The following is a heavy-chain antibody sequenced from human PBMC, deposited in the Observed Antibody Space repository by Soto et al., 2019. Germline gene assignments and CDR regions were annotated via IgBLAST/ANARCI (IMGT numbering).Heavy chain of an antibody. CDR2: IYHSGST. Sequence: QVPLQESGPGLVKPSGTLSLPCAVSGGSMSSGNWWSWVRQPPGKGLEWIGEIYHSGSTNYNPSLKSRLTISVDKFKTQFSLKLSSVTAADTAVYYCAIPAAGDFDFWGQGTLVTVSS. CDR3: AIPAAGDFDF. D-gene: IGHD6-13*01. J-gene: IGHJ4*02. V-gene: IGHV4-4*02. CDR1: GGSMSSGNW.